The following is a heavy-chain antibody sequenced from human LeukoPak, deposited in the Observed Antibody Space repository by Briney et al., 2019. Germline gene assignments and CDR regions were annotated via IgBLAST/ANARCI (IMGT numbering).Heavy chain of an antibody. V-gene: IGHV3-23*01. Sequence: GGSLRLSCAASGFTFSSYAMSWVRQAPGKGLEWVSAISGSGGSTYYADSVKGRFTISRDNPKNTLYLQMNSLRAEDTAVYYCANGRVLRYFDWALDYWGQGTLVTVSS. CDR1: GFTFSSYA. CDR2: ISGSGGST. D-gene: IGHD3-9*01. J-gene: IGHJ4*02. CDR3: ANGRVLRYFDWALDY.